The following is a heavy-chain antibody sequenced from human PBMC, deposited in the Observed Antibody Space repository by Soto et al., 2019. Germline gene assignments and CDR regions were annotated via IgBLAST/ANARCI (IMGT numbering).Heavy chain of an antibody. V-gene: IGHV3-48*02. J-gene: IGHJ6*02. CDR3: ASVSPEDDFWSGYPNLHYYYYGMGV. CDR2: ISSSSSTI. D-gene: IGHD3-3*01. CDR1: GFTFSSYS. Sequence: EVQLVESGGGLVQPGGSLRLSCAASGFTFSSYSMNWVRQAPGRGLEWVSYISSSSSTIYYADSVKGRFTISRDNAKKSLYLQMNSLRDEDTAVYYCASVSPEDDFWSGYPNLHYYYYGMGVWGQGTTVTVSS.